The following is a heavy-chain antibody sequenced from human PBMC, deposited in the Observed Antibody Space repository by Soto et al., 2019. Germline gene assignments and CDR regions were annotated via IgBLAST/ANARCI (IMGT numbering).Heavy chain of an antibody. V-gene: IGHV3-23*01. CDR2: ISGGGGGT. CDR3: AKASGYTSDKGYFQH. CDR1: GFTFSGYA. J-gene: IGHJ1*01. Sequence: EVQLLESGGGLVQPGGSLRLSCAASGFTFSGYAMSWVRQAPGKGLEWVSGISGGGGGTYYAGSVKGRFTISRDNSKNTLYLQMNSLRDEDTAIYYCAKASGYTSDKGYFQHWGQGTLVTVSS. D-gene: IGHD6-19*01.